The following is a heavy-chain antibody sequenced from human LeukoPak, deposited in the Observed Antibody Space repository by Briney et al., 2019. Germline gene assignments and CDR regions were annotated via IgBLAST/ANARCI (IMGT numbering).Heavy chain of an antibody. D-gene: IGHD1-26*01. J-gene: IGHJ4*02. V-gene: IGHV3-30*18. Sequence: GGSLRLSCAASGFTFSSYDMHWVRQAPGKGLEWVAVISSDGNKKYYADSVRGRFTISRDNSKNTLYLQMNSLISEDTAVYYCAEEVGATYPTFDYWGQGTLVTVSS. CDR1: GFTFSSYD. CDR2: ISSDGNKK. CDR3: AEEVGATYPTFDY.